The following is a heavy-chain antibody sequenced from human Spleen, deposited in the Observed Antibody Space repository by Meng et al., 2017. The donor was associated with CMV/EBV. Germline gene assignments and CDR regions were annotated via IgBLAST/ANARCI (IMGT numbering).Heavy chain of an antibody. Sequence: SETLSLTCTVSGGSISSSSYYWGWIRQPPGKGLEWIGSIYYSGSTYYNPSLKSRVIISVDTSKNQFSLKLSSVTAADTAMHYCARSGIIGLYYQNWFDPWGQGTLVTVSS. CDR3: ARSGIIGLYYQNWFDP. CDR1: GGSISSSSYY. V-gene: IGHV4-39*07. CDR2: IYYSGST. D-gene: IGHD2-2*01. J-gene: IGHJ5*02.